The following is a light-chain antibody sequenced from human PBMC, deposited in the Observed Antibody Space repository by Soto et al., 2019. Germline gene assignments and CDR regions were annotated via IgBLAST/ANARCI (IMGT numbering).Light chain of an antibody. J-gene: IGKJ1*01. CDR3: HQYSNTFRT. Sequence: EIVLTQFPAALSVSPGERATLSCWASYTVGTNLAWYQQKPGQAPRLLIYDTSTRATGVPARFSGSGSGTEFTPTISNLQAEDSGVYHGHQYSNTFRTFGQGPKVEIK. CDR2: DTS. CDR1: YTVGTN. V-gene: IGKV3-15*01.